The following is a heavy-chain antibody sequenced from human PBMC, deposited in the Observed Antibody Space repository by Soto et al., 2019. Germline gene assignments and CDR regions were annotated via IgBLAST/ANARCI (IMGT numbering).Heavy chain of an antibody. Sequence: PPQILSLTRAIPGDTVSSNSAAWNWIRQSPSRGLEWLGRTYYRSKWYNDYAVSVKSRITINPDTSKNQFSLQLNSVTPEDTAVYYCATGESPVWGMDVWGQGTTVTVSS. CDR1: GDTVSSNSAA. CDR3: ATGESPVWGMDV. V-gene: IGHV6-1*01. D-gene: IGHD3-10*01. CDR2: TYYRSKWYN. J-gene: IGHJ6*02.